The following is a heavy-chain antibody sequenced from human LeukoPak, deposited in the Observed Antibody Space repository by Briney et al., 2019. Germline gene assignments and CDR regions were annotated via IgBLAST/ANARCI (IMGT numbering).Heavy chain of an antibody. V-gene: IGHV3-33*08. CDR3: ARDSADV. CDR1: GFTFSSYA. J-gene: IGHJ6*02. Sequence: GGSLRLSCAASGFTFSSYAMSWVRQAPGKGLEWVAVIWYDGSDKYYADSVKGRFTISRDNSKNTLYLQMNSLRAEDTAVYYCARDSADVWGQGTTVTVSS. CDR2: IWYDGSDK.